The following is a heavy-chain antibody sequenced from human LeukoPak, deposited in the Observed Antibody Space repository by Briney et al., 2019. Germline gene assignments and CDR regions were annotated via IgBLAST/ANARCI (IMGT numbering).Heavy chain of an antibody. J-gene: IGHJ4*02. CDR1: GFTFRNNA. CDR2: INDGGGTT. D-gene: IGHD2-15*01. CDR3: AKQLGYCSTGTCYFTY. Sequence: GGSLRLSCAASGFTFRNNARSWVRQAPGKGLGGASAINDGGGTTYYADSVKGRFAISRDNSKNTLYLQMNSLGAEDTAVYYCAKQLGYCSTGTCYFTYWGQGTLVTVSS. V-gene: IGHV3-23*01.